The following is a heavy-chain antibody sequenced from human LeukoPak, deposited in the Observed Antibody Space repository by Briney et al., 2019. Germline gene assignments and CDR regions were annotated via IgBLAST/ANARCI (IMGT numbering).Heavy chain of an antibody. CDR3: ARSGAIAVAGHFDY. D-gene: IGHD6-19*01. V-gene: IGHV1-69*04. CDR1: GGTFSSYA. Sequence: SVKVSCKASGGTFSSYAISWVRQAPGQGLEWMGRIIPILGIANYAQKFQGRVTITADKSTSTAYMELSSLRSEDTAVYYCARSGAIAVAGHFDYWGQGTLVTVSS. J-gene: IGHJ4*02. CDR2: IIPILGIA.